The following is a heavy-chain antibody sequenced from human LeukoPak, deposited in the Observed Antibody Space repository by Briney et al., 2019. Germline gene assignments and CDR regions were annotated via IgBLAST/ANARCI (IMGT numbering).Heavy chain of an antibody. J-gene: IGHJ6*03. CDR1: GYTSTSYD. Sequence: ASVKVSCKASGYTSTSYDINWVLQATGQGLEWMGWMNPNSGNTGYAQKFQGRVTMTRNTSISTAYMELSSLRSEDTAVYYCARRRRNYYYYYMDVWGKGTTVTVSS. V-gene: IGHV1-8*01. CDR2: MNPNSGNT. CDR3: ARRRRNYYYYYMDV.